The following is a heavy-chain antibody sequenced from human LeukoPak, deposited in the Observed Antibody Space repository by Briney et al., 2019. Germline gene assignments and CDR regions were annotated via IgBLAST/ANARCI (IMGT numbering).Heavy chain of an antibody. J-gene: IGHJ4*02. CDR1: GFTFSSYG. CDR2: VSVSASGSST. V-gene: IGHV3-23*01. D-gene: IGHD3-10*01. Sequence: GGSLRLSCAASGFTFSSYGMSWVRQAPGKGLEWVSAVSVSASGSSTYYADCVKGRSTISRDNSKNTLYLQMNSLRAEDTAVYYCAKFESGNWGQGTLVTVSS. CDR3: AKFESGN.